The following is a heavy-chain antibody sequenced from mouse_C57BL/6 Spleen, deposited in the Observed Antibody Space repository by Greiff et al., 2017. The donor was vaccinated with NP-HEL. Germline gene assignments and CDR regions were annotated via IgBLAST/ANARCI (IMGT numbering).Heavy chain of an antibody. CDR1: GFIFNTYA. CDR2: IRSKSSNYAT. V-gene: IGHV10-3*01. D-gene: IGHD2-5*01. Sequence: EVMLVESGGGLVQPKGSLKLSCAASGFIFNTYAMHWVRQAPGKGLEWVARIRSKSSNYATYYADSVKDRFTISRDDSQSMLYLQMNNLKTEDTAMYYCVREDYSNYVGWFAYWGQGTLVTVSA. J-gene: IGHJ3*01. CDR3: VREDYSNYVGWFAY.